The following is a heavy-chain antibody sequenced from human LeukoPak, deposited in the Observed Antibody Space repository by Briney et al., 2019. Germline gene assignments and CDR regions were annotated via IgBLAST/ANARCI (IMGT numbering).Heavy chain of an antibody. V-gene: IGHV4-59*08. J-gene: IGHJ4*02. CDR3: ARHPPRGYGTFDY. Sequence: SETLSLTCAVSGGSISSYYWSWIRQPPGKGLEWIGYIYYSGSTNYNPSLKRRVTISVDTSKNQFSLKLSSVTAADTAVYYCARHPPRGYGTFDYWGQGTLVTVSS. D-gene: IGHD5-18*01. CDR2: IYYSGST. CDR1: GGSISSYY.